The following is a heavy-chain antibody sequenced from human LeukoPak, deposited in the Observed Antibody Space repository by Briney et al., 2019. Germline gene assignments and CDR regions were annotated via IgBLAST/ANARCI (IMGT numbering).Heavy chain of an antibody. D-gene: IGHD3-10*01. CDR3: AKDNTYGSGSVHWFDP. CDR2: ISGSGGST. J-gene: IGHJ5*02. V-gene: IGHV3-23*01. CDR1: GFTFSSYA. Sequence: GGSLRLSCAASGFTFSSYAMSWVRQAPGKGLEWVSGISGSGGSTYYADSVKGRFTISRDNSKNTLYMQMYSLRAEDTAVYYCAKDNTYGSGSVHWFDPWGQGTLVTVSS.